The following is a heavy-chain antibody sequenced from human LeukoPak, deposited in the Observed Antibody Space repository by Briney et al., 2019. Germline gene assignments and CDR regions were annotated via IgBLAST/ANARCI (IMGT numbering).Heavy chain of an antibody. Sequence: SETLSLTCTVSGDSISTSSFYWGWNRQPPGKGLEWLGSIYYSGITHYNPSLKSRVTISVDTSKNQFSLHLYSVTAADTAVFYCARSYYYDYRQIDYWGQGTLVTVSS. V-gene: IGHV4-39*01. D-gene: IGHD3-22*01. CDR3: ARSYYYDYRQIDY. CDR1: GDSISTSSFY. CDR2: IYYSGIT. J-gene: IGHJ4*02.